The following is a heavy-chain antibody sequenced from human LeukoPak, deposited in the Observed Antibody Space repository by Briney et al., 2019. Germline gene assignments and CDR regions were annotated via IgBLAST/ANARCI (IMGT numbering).Heavy chain of an antibody. V-gene: IGHV4-59*08. J-gene: IGHJ4*02. Sequence: SETLSLTCTVSGGSISSYYWSWIRQPPGKGLEWIGYIYYSGSTNYNPSLKSRVTISVDTSKNQFSLKLSSVTAADTAVYYCARHLRWSGYLDYFDYWGQGTLVTVSS. CDR1: GGSISSYY. CDR2: IYYSGST. CDR3: ARHLRWSGYLDYFDY. D-gene: IGHD3-3*01.